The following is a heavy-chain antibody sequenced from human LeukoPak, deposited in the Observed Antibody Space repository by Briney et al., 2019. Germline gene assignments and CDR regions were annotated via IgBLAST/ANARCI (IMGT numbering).Heavy chain of an antibody. CDR2: IWYDGSNK. CDR1: GFTFSSYG. CDR3: ARSLPYGTTWYGRSDF. J-gene: IGHJ4*02. D-gene: IGHD6-13*01. V-gene: IGHV3-33*01. Sequence: GWSLRLSCAASGFTFSSYGMHWVRQAPGKGLEWVAVIWYDGSNKYYADSVKGRFTISRDNSKNTLYLQMNSLRAEDTAIYYCARSLPYGTTWYGRSDFWGQGTLVTVSS.